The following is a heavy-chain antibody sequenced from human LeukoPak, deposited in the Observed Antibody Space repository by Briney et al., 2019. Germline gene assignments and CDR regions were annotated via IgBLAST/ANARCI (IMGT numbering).Heavy chain of an antibody. CDR2: ISSSSTYI. CDR1: GFTFSSYS. Sequence: GGSLRLSCAASGFTFSSYSMNWVRQAPGKGLEWVSSISSSSTYIFYADSVKGRFTLSRDNAKNSLYLQMNSLRAEDTAVYYCARDKYSSSWYQGDYWGQGTLVTVSS. CDR3: ARDKYSSSWYQGDY. V-gene: IGHV3-21*01. D-gene: IGHD6-13*01. J-gene: IGHJ4*02.